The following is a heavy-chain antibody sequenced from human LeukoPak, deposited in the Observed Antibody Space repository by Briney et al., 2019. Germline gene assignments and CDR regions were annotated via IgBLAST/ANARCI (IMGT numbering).Heavy chain of an antibody. D-gene: IGHD6-19*01. CDR1: GFTFSNYA. V-gene: IGHV3-30-3*01. Sequence: GGSLRLSCVASGFTFSNYALYWVRQAPGKGLEWVAVISYDGSNKNYADSVKGRFTISRDNAKNSLYLQMNSLRDEDTAVYYCARDQYSGHWYYALDIWGQGTMVTVSS. CDR2: ISYDGSNK. CDR3: ARDQYSGHWYYALDI. J-gene: IGHJ3*02.